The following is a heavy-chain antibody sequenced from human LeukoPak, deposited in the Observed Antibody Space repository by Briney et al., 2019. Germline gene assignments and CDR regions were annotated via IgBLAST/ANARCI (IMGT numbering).Heavy chain of an antibody. V-gene: IGHV4-4*02. J-gene: IGHJ6*04. CDR1: GGSISSSNW. CDR3: ARDPIAAAGSYYYGMDV. D-gene: IGHD6-13*01. Sequence: SETLSLTCAVSGGSISSSNWWSWVRQPPGKGLEWIGEIYHSGSTNYNPSLKSRVTTSVDKSKNQFFLKLSSVTAADTAVYYCARDPIAAAGSYYYGMDVWGKGTTVTVSS. CDR2: IYHSGST.